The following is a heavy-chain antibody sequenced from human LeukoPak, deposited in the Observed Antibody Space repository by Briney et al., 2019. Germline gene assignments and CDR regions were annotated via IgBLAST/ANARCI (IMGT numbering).Heavy chain of an antibody. CDR1: GYTFTGYY. CDR2: INPNSGGT. V-gene: IGHV1-2*02. D-gene: IGHD3-3*01. J-gene: IGHJ4*02. CDR3: ARAIPQYYDFWGPFDY. Sequence: VASVKVSCKASGYTFTGYYMHWVRQAPGQGLEWMGWINPNSGGTNYAQKFQGRVTMTRDTSISTAYMELSRLRSDDTAVYYCARAIPQYYDFWGPFDYWGQGTLVTVSS.